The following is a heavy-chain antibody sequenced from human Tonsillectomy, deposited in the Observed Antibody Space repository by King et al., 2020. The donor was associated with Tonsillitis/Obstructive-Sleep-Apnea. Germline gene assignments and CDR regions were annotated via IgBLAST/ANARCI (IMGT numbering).Heavy chain of an antibody. V-gene: IGHV1-18*01. CDR1: GYTFTSYG. D-gene: IGHD2-2*01. J-gene: IGHJ5*02. CDR2: ISAYNGNT. CDR3: AREGSRGVVVPAANWFDP. Sequence: QLVQSGAEVKKPGASVKVSCQASGYTFTSYGISWVRQAPGQGLEWMGWISAYNGNTNYAQKLQGRVTMTTDTSTSTAYMELRSLRSDEPAVYYCAREGSRGVVVPAANWFDPWGQGTLVTVSS.